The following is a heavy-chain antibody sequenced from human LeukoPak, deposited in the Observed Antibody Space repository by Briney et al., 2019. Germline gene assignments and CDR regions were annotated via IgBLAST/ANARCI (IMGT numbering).Heavy chain of an antibody. V-gene: IGHV3-30*03. CDR2: ISYDGSNK. CDR1: GFTFSSYG. D-gene: IGHD3-9*01. J-gene: IGHJ4*02. Sequence: GGSLRLSCAASGFTFSSYGMHWVRQAPGKGLEWVAVISYDGSNKYYADSVKGRFTISRDNAKNSLFLQMNSLRADDTAVYYCATVAAAGSGSDDILTGYYDNWGQGTLVTVST. CDR3: ATVAAAGSGSDDILTGYYDN.